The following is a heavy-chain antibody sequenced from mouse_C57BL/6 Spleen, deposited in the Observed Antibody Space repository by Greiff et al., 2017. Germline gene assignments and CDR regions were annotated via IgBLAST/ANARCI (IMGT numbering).Heavy chain of an antibody. V-gene: IGHV1-54*01. D-gene: IGHD1-1*01. CDR2: INPGSGGT. CDR3: ARTGATVVATRAMDY. J-gene: IGHJ4*01. CDR1: GYAFTNYL. Sequence: VQLVESGAELVRPGTSVKVSCKASGYAFTNYLIEWVKQRPGQGLEWIGVINPGSGGTNYNEKFKGKATLTADKSSSTAYMQLSSLTSEDSAVYVCARTGATVVATRAMDYWGQGTSVTVSS.